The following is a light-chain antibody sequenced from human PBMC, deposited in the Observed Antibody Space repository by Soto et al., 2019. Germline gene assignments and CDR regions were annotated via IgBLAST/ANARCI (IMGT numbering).Light chain of an antibody. V-gene: IGKV3-20*01. CDR3: EQYGSSPYT. J-gene: IGKJ2*01. CDR1: ESISSKS. CDR2: GTF. Sequence: EIVLTQSPGTLSLPPGERATLSCRASESISSKSLAWYQQKPGQAPRLLIYGTFNSATGIPDRFSGGGSGTDFTLTISRLEPEDFAVYFGEQYGSSPYTFGQGTQL.